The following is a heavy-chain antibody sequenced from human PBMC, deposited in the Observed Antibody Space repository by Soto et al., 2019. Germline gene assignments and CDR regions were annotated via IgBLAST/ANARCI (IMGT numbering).Heavy chain of an antibody. CDR2: ISAYNGNT. CDR3: ARDHRGGTEALDI. D-gene: IGHD2-15*01. CDR1: GYTFTSFG. Sequence: QVQLVQSGAEVKKPGASVKVSCKASGYTFTSFGISWVRQAPGQGLEWMGWISAYNGNTNYAENLQGRVTMTTDTSTSTVYMELRSLRSDDTAVYYCARDHRGGTEALDIWGQGTMVTVSS. J-gene: IGHJ3*02. V-gene: IGHV1-18*01.